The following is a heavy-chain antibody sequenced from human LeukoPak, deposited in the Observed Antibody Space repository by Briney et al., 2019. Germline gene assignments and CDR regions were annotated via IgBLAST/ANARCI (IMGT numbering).Heavy chain of an antibody. CDR1: GGSISSYY. J-gene: IGHJ5*02. D-gene: IGHD3-10*01. CDR2: IYTSGST. Sequence: SETLSLTCTVSGGSISSYYWSWIRQPAGKGLEWIGRIYTSGSTNYNPSLKSRVTMSVDTSKTPFSPKLSSVTAADTAVYYCARVITMVRGVKVYWFDPWGQGTLVTVSS. V-gene: IGHV4-4*07. CDR3: ARVITMVRGVKVYWFDP.